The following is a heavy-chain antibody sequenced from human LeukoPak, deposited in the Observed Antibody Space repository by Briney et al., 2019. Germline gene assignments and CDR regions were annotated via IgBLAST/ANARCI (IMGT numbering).Heavy chain of an antibody. J-gene: IGHJ4*02. CDR2: IRSKTDGGTT. D-gene: IGHD3-22*01. CDR3: ITFEAYYDSSGYPHYFDY. V-gene: IGHV3-15*01. CDR1: GFTFSNAW. Sequence: GGSLRLSCAASGFTFSNAWMSWVRQAPGKGLEWVGHIRSKTDGGTTDYAAPVKGRFTISRDDSKNTLYLQMNSLKTEDTAVYYCITFEAYYDSSGYPHYFDYWGQGTLVTVSS.